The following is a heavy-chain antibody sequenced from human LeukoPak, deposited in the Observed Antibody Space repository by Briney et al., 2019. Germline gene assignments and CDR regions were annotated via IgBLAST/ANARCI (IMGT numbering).Heavy chain of an antibody. CDR1: GFTFSSYG. V-gene: IGHV3-30*18. Sequence: PGRSLRLSCAASGFTFSSYGMHWVRQAPGKGLEWVAVISYDGSNKYYADSVKGRFTISRDNSKNTLYLQMNSLRAEDTAVYYCAKDLGIGYWGQGTLVTVSS. J-gene: IGHJ4*02. CDR2: ISYDGSNK. CDR3: AKDLGIGY.